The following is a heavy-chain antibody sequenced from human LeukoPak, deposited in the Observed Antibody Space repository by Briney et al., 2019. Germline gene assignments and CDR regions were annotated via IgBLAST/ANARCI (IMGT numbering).Heavy chain of an antibody. CDR1: GFTFDDYA. CDR3: ARDGGSSGWYVWFDP. J-gene: IGHJ5*02. V-gene: IGHV3-43*02. Sequence: GGSLRLSCAASGFTFDDYAIHWVRQAPGKGLEWVSFISGDGGSTYYADSVKGRFTISRDNSKNSLYLQMNSLRAEDTAVYYCARDGGSSGWYVWFDPWGQGTLVTVSS. CDR2: ISGDGGST. D-gene: IGHD6-19*01.